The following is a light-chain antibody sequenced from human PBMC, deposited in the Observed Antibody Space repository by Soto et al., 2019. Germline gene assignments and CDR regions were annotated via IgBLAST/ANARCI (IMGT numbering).Light chain of an antibody. CDR3: QQYNDWPLT. J-gene: IGKJ4*01. Sequence: EIVMTQSPATLSVSPGERATLSCRASQSVSSNLAWYQQKPGQAPRLLIYGASTRATGLPDRISGSGSGTEFTLTISSLQSEDFALYYCQQYNDWPLTFGGGTTVEIK. V-gene: IGKV3-15*01. CDR1: QSVSSN. CDR2: GAS.